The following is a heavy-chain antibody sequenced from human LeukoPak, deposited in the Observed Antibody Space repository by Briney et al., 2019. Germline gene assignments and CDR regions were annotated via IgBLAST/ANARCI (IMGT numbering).Heavy chain of an antibody. D-gene: IGHD3-22*01. CDR2: IIPIFGTA. CDR3: ASNYYDSSGYYS. Sequence: SVKVSCKASGYTFTSYGISWVRQAPGQGLEWMGGIIPIFGTANYAQKFQGRVTITTDESMSTAYMELSSLRSEDTAVYYCASNYYDSSGYYSWGQGTLVTVSS. J-gene: IGHJ4*02. V-gene: IGHV1-69*05. CDR1: GYTFTSYG.